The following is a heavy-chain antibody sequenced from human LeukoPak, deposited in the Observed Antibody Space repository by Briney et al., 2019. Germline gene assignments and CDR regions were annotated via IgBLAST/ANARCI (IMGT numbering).Heavy chain of an antibody. Sequence: QSGGSLRLSCAASGFTFRSYSMNWVRQAPGKGGEWVSSISRSGSTIYYADCVKGRFTISRHNAKNSLYLQMNSLRAEDTAVYYCARAVATTTGFDYWGQGTLVTVSS. CDR1: GFTFRSYS. CDR3: ARAVATTTGFDY. D-gene: IGHD5-12*01. V-gene: IGHV3-48*04. CDR2: ISRSGSTI. J-gene: IGHJ4*02.